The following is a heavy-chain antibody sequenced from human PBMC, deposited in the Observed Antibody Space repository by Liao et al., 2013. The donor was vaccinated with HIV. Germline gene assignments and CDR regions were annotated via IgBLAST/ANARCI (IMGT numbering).Heavy chain of an antibody. J-gene: IGHJ4*02. CDR3: ARGGRRALPGGFPQRY. CDR1: GGSISSSSYY. D-gene: IGHD2-8*02. V-gene: IGHV4-39*07. Sequence: QLQLQESGPGLVKPSETLSLTCTVSGGSISSSSYYWSWIRQPPGKGLEWIGEINHSGSTNYNPSLKSRVTISVDTSKNQFSLKLSSVTAADTAVYYCARGGRRALPGGFPQRYWGQGTLVTVSS. CDR2: INHSGST.